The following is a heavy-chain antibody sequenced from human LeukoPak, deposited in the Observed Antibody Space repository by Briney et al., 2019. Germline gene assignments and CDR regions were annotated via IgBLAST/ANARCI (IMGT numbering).Heavy chain of an antibody. CDR1: GFTFSSYG. Sequence: GRSLRLSCAASGFTFSSYGMHWVRQAPGKGLEWVAVISYDGSNKYYADSVKGRFTISRDNSKNTLYLEMNSLRAEDTAVYYCAKEPYSGSNYVSDYWGQGTLVTVSS. D-gene: IGHD1-26*01. V-gene: IGHV3-30*18. J-gene: IGHJ4*02. CDR3: AKEPYSGSNYVSDY. CDR2: ISYDGSNK.